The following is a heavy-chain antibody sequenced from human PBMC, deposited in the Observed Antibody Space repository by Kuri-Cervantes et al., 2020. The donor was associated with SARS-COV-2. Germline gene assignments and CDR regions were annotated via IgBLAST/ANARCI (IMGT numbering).Heavy chain of an antibody. Sequence: GGSPKIPCAASGFPFIRSWMLWVRQAPGKGLGWVSRISSDGSVTSYPYSVEGRFTISRDNAKNTLSLQMNSLRAEDTAVYFCAKDGMNGGQWLVGGFDYWGQGTLVTVSS. CDR3: AKDGMNGGQWLVGGFDY. CDR1: GFPFIRSW. V-gene: IGHV3-74*01. CDR2: ISSDGSVT. J-gene: IGHJ4*02. D-gene: IGHD6-19*01.